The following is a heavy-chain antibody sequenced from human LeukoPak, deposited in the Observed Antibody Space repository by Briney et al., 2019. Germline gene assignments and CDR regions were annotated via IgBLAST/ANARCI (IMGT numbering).Heavy chain of an antibody. V-gene: IGHV4-39*01. D-gene: IGHD6-19*01. Sequence: SETLSLTCTVSGGSINSSNYYWGWIRQPPGKGLEWIGSIYYSGSSYYNPSLKSRVTISGDTSKNKFSLKLSSVTAADTAVHYCRGYSSGWGAGYFDLWGRGTLVTVSS. CDR2: IYYSGSS. J-gene: IGHJ2*01. CDR3: RGYSSGWGAGYFDL. CDR1: GGSINSSNYY.